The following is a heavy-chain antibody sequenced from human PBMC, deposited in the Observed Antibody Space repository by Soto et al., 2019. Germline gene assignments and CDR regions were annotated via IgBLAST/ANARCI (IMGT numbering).Heavy chain of an antibody. CDR1: EFTFSNYG. Sequence: QVQLVESGGGVVQPGRSLRLSCAASEFTFSNYGMHWVRQAPGKGLEWVAVILNDGSNRYHAESVKDRFTISRDNSKNTLYLQMTSLRAEDTAVYYCARDDEYSGNGMDVWGPGTTVTVS. V-gene: IGHV3-33*01. CDR3: ARDDEYSGNGMDV. D-gene: IGHD3-10*01. J-gene: IGHJ6*02. CDR2: ILNDGSNR.